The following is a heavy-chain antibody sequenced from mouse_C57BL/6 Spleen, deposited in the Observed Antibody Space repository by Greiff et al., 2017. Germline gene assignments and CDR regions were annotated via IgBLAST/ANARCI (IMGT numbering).Heavy chain of an antibody. CDR2: IWSDGST. J-gene: IGHJ4*01. D-gene: IGHD2-4*01. CDR1: GFSLTSYG. Sequence: VKLMESGPGLVAPSQSLSITCTVSGFSLTSYGVHWVRQPPGKGLEWLVVIWSDGSTTYNSALKSRLSISKDNSKSQVFVKMNSLQTDDTAMYYCARQEDYDGVYAMDYWGQGTSVTVSS. CDR3: ARQEDYDGVYAMDY. V-gene: IGHV2-6-1*01.